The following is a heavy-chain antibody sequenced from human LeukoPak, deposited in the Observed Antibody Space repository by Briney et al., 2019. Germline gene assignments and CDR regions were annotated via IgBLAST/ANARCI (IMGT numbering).Heavy chain of an antibody. CDR2: INHSGST. V-gene: IGHV4-34*01. J-gene: IGHJ5*02. Sequence: PSETLSHTCAVYGGSFSGYYWSWIRQPPGKGLEWIGEINHSGSTNYNPSLKSRVTISVDTSKNQFSLKLSSVTAADTAVYYCARGGYNSRRDNWFDPWGQGTLVTVSS. D-gene: IGHD5-12*01. CDR1: GGSFSGYY. CDR3: ARGGYNSRRDNWFDP.